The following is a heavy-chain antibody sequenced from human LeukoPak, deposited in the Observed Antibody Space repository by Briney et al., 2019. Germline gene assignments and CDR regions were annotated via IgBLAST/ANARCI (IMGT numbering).Heavy chain of an antibody. CDR1: GGSINNFY. CDR3: ARLARLTLIRGVTRYHSLDV. J-gene: IGHJ6*04. Sequence: PSETLSLTCTVSGGSINNFYWSWIRQPPGGGLEWIGYIYYSGTTNYNPSLKSRVTISVDASKNQFSLWLSSVTAADTAVYYCARLARLTLIRGVTRYHSLDVWGKGTQVTVSS. CDR2: IYYSGTT. D-gene: IGHD3-10*01. V-gene: IGHV4-59*01.